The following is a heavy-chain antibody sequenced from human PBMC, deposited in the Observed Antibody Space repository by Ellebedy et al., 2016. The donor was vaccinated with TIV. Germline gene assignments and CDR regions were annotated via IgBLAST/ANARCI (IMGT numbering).Heavy chain of an antibody. Sequence: SETLSLTCTVSGYSISSGYYWGWVRQPPGKGLEWIGSIYHSGSTYYNPSLKSRVTISVDTSKHQFSLKLSSVTAADTAVYYCARDPINHCTTTTCFPRYGMDVWGQGTTVTVSS. CDR3: ARDPINHCTTTTCFPRYGMDV. V-gene: IGHV4-38-2*02. CDR1: GYSISSGYY. J-gene: IGHJ6*02. D-gene: IGHD2-2*01. CDR2: IYHSGST.